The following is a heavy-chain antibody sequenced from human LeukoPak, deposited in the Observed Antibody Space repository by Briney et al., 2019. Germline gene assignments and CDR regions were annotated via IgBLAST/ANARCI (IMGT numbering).Heavy chain of an antibody. Sequence: PSETLSLTCAVYGGSFSGYYWSWIRQPPGKGLEWIGEINHSGSTNYNPSLKSRVTISVDTSKNQFSLKLSSVTAADTAVYYCARTGLGPGDLDVWGKGTTVTISS. V-gene: IGHV4-34*01. CDR1: GGSFSGYY. J-gene: IGHJ6*04. CDR2: INHSGST. D-gene: IGHD2-21*01. CDR3: ARTGLGPGDLDV.